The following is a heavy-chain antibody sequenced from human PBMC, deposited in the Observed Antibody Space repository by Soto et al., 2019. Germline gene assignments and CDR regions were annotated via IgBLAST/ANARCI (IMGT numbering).Heavy chain of an antibody. J-gene: IGHJ6*03. CDR2: INSASSTI. CDR3: ARGRKYGSGTGNSYYYYMDV. V-gene: IGHV3-48*01. CDR1: GVTFSSYS. Sequence: GGSLRHSCAASGVTFSSYSMNWVRQAPGKGLEWVSYINSASSTIYYADSVKGRFTISRDNAKNSLYLQMNSLRAEDTAVYYCARGRKYGSGTGNSYYYYMDVWGKGTTVTVSS. D-gene: IGHD3-10*01.